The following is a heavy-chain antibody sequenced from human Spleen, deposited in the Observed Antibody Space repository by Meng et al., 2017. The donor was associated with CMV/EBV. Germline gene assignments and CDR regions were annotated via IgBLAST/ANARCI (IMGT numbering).Heavy chain of an antibody. CDR1: GFTFNSYW. V-gene: IGHV3-7*01. Sequence: SGFTFNSYWMSWVRQAPGKGLEWVANIKPDGSEKFYVDSVKGRFTISRDNAKDSLSLQMNSLRAEDTAVYYCARRDYGGKRYYFDYWGQGTLVTVSS. D-gene: IGHD4-23*01. CDR3: ARRDYGGKRYYFDY. J-gene: IGHJ4*02. CDR2: IKPDGSEK.